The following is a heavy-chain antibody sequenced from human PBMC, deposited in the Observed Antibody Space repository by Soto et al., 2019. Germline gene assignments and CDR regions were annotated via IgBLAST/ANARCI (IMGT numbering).Heavy chain of an antibody. Sequence: GESLKISCKGSGYIFTSYWISWVRQMPGKGLEWMGRIDPSDSYTNYSPSFQGHVTISADKSISTAYLQWSSLKASDTAMYYCARRYSIFHYYGMDVWGQGTTVTVSS. CDR3: ARRYSIFHYYGMDV. V-gene: IGHV5-10-1*01. CDR1: GYIFTSYW. D-gene: IGHD3-3*02. CDR2: IDPSDSYT. J-gene: IGHJ6*02.